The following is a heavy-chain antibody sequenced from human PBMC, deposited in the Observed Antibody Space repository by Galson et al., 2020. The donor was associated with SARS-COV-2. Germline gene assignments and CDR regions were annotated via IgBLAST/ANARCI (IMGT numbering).Heavy chain of an antibody. D-gene: IGHD2-8*02. CDR2: IYYSGST. J-gene: IGHJ4*02. CDR3: ARDGGYCTGGVCYSPFDY. V-gene: IGHV4-30-4*01. CDR1: GGSISSGDYY. Sequence: SETLSLTCTVSGGSISSGDYYWSWIRQPPGKGLEWIGYIYYSGSTYYNPSLKSRVTISVDTSKNQFSLKLSSVTAADTAVYYCARDGGYCTGGVCYSPFDYWGQGTLVTVSS.